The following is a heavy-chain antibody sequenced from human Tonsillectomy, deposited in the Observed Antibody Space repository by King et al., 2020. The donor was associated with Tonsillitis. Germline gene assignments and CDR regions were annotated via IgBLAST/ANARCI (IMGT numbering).Heavy chain of an antibody. V-gene: IGHV4-39*01. CDR1: GGSISSTSYY. J-gene: IGHJ4*02. Sequence: LQLQESGPGLVKPSETLSLTCTVSGGSISSTSYYWGWIRQPPGKGREWIGSIYSSGSTYYNPSLKSRVTMTVDTSKNQFSLKLRSVTAADTTVYYCASHYCGGDCYPIAAFFDYWGRGTLVTVSS. CDR3: ASHYCGGDCYPIAAFFDY. CDR2: IYSSGST. D-gene: IGHD2-21*02.